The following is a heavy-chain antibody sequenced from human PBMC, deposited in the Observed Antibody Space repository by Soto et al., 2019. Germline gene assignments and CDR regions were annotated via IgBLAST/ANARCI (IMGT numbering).Heavy chain of an antibody. CDR2: IIPIFGIL. Sequence: QVQLVQSGAEVKKPGSSVKVSCKASVGTFSSYAITWVRQAPGQGLEWMGGIIPIFGILNYAQKFQGRVTLTADESTTTVYMELSSLRSEDTAVYYCAGTTVCSSTSCPPTYYYYYGMDVWGQGPTVTVSS. D-gene: IGHD2-2*01. J-gene: IGHJ6*02. CDR3: AGTTVCSSTSCPPTYYYYYGMDV. V-gene: IGHV1-69*01. CDR1: VGTFSSYA.